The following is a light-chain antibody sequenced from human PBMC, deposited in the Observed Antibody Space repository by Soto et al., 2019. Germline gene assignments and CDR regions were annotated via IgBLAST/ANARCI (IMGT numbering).Light chain of an antibody. CDR2: GAS. Sequence: ERVMTQSPATLSVSPGQRATLSCRASQSVSNNLAWYQQKPGQAPRLLIHGASSRATGIPDRFSGSGSGTDFTLTISRLEPEDFAVYYCQQYGSSPRTFGQGTKVDIK. J-gene: IGKJ1*01. CDR3: QQYGSSPRT. V-gene: IGKV3-20*01. CDR1: QSVSNN.